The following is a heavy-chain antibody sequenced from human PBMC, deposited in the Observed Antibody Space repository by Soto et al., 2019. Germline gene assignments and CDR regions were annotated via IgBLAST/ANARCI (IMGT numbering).Heavy chain of an antibody. D-gene: IGHD2-15*01. Sequence: QVQLVQSGAEVKKPGSSVKVSCKASGGTFSSYAISWVRQAPGQGLEWMGGIIPIFGTANYAQKFQGRVTITADKSTSTAYMELSSLRSEDTAVYYCASSRRGVPNSSQTTDAWALVLANPEYCSGGSCYSGWFDPWGQGTLVTVSS. CDR2: IIPIFGTA. CDR3: ASSRRGVPNSSQTTDAWALVLANPEYCSGGSCYSGWFDP. CDR1: GGTFSSYA. J-gene: IGHJ5*02. V-gene: IGHV1-69*06.